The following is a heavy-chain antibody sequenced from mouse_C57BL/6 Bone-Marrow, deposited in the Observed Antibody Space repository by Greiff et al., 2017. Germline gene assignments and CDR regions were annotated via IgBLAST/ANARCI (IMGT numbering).Heavy chain of an antibody. CDR2: ISSGSSTI. D-gene: IGHD2-4*01. J-gene: IGHJ3*01. Sequence: VQLKESGGGLVKPGGSLKLSCAASGFTFSDYGMHWVRQAPEKGLEWVAYISSGSSTIYYADTVKGRFTISRDNAKNTLFLQMTSLRSEDTAMYYCARQDYEFPAWFAYWGQGTLVTVSA. CDR1: GFTFSDYG. V-gene: IGHV5-17*01. CDR3: ARQDYEFPAWFAY.